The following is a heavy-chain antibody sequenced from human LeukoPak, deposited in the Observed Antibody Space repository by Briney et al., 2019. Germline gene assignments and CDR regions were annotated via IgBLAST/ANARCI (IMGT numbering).Heavy chain of an antibody. CDR1: GFTFSSYW. J-gene: IGHJ4*02. D-gene: IGHD6-6*01. V-gene: IGHV3-74*01. CDR3: ARGGRIAARPLDY. Sequence: GGSLRLSCAASGFTFSSYWMHWVRQAPGKGLVWVSRISSDGSSTSYADSVKGRFTISRDNAKNTLYLQMNSLRAEDTAVYYCARGGRIAARPLDYWGQGTLVTVSS. CDR2: ISSDGSST.